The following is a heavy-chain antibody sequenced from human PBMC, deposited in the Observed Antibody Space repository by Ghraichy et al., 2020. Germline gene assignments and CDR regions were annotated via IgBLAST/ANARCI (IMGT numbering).Heavy chain of an antibody. CDR2: IKHDGSEK. Sequence: GGSLRLSCAASGFTFGRYWMTWVRQTPGKGLECVANIKHDGSEKYYIDSVEGRFTISRDNAKNSLYLQMNSLRAEDTAVYYCARDLWGTATGIWGQGTMVTVSS. J-gene: IGHJ3*02. CDR1: GFTFGRYW. V-gene: IGHV3-7*01. CDR3: ARDLWGTATGI. D-gene: IGHD3-16*01.